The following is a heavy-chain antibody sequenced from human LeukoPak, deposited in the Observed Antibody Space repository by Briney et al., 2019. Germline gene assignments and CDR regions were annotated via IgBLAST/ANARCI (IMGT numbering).Heavy chain of an antibody. J-gene: IGHJ1*01. V-gene: IGHV4-59*01. CDR2: IYYSGST. CDR3: ARDSRDEYFQH. D-gene: IGHD6-13*01. Sequence: SETLSLTCTVSGGSISSYYWSWIRQPPGKGLEWIGYIYYSGSTNYNPSLKSRVTISVDTSKKQFSLKLSSVTAADTAVYYCARDSRDEYFQHWGQGTLVTVSS. CDR1: GGSISSYY.